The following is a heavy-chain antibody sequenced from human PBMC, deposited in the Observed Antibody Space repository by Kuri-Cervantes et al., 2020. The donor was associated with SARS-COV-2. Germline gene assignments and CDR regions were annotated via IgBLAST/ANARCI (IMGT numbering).Heavy chain of an antibody. Sequence: SETLSLTCTVSNGSISSYYWSWIRQPPGKGLEWIGYISHSRGTNYNPSLKSRVTISRDTSKNQFSLKLNSVTAADTAVYYCARGGLELQPGYFRHWGQGTLVTVSS. J-gene: IGHJ1*01. D-gene: IGHD1-7*01. CDR2: ISHSRGT. CDR3: ARGGLELQPGYFRH. CDR1: NGSISSYY. V-gene: IGHV4-59*01.